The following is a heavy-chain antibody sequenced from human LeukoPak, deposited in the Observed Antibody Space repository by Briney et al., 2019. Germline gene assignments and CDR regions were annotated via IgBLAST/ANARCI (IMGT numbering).Heavy chain of an antibody. Sequence: ASVKVSCKASGYTFTSYDISWVRQAPGQGLEWMGWISGYNGNTNCAQKVQGRVTMTADTSTSTAYMELRCLRSDDTAVYYCARNSKVTPDYYYYYMDVWGKGTTVTVSS. D-gene: IGHD2-21*02. CDR3: ARNSKVTPDYYYYYMDV. V-gene: IGHV1-18*01. J-gene: IGHJ6*03. CDR1: GYTFTSYD. CDR2: ISGYNGNT.